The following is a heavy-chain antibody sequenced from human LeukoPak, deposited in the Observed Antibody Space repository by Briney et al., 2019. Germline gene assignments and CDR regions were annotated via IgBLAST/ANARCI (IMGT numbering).Heavy chain of an antibody. CDR3: AITPYDSSGYYFGFDY. CDR2: IYHSGST. Sequence: SETLSLTCTVSGGSISSYYWGWIRQPPGKGLEWIGSIYHSGSTYYNPSLKSRVTISVDTSKNQFSLKLSSVTAADTAVYYCAITPYDSSGYYFGFDYWGQGTLVTVSS. J-gene: IGHJ4*02. D-gene: IGHD3-22*01. CDR1: GGSISSYY. V-gene: IGHV4-38-2*02.